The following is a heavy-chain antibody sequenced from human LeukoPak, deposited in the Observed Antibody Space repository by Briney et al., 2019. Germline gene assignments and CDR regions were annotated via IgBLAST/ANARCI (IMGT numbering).Heavy chain of an antibody. CDR3: ARDPVDQPYWFFDL. CDR1: GGSISGSY. J-gene: IGHJ2*01. CDR2: IHYSGNT. V-gene: IGHV4-59*01. Sequence: KASETLSLTCTVSGGSISGSYWNWIRQPPGKGLEWIGYIHYSGNTNYNPSLKSRVTISVDTSKNQFSLKLSSVTAADTAVYYCARDPVDQPYWFFDLWGRGTLVTVSS.